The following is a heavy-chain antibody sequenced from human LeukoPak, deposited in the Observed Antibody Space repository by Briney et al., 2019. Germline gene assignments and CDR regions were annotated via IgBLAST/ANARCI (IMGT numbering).Heavy chain of an antibody. V-gene: IGHV3-23*01. J-gene: IGHJ4*02. CDR3: AKGPYYYDSSGYYPFYFDY. CDR1: GFTFSNYA. CDR2: ISGSGGST. Sequence: GGSLRLSCAASGFTFSNYAMSWVRQAPGKGLEWVSAISGSGGSTYYADSVKGRFTISRDNSKNTLYLQMNSLRAEDTAVYYCAKGPYYYDSSGYYPFYFDYWGQGTLVTVSS. D-gene: IGHD3-22*01.